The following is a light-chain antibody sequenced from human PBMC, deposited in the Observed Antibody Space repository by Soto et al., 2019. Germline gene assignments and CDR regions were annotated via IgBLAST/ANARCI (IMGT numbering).Light chain of an antibody. CDR3: QHRANWPLT. V-gene: IGKV3-11*01. Sequence: EIVLTQSPATLSLSPGERATLSCRASQSVSSYLAWYQQKPGQAPRLLIYDASNRATGIPARFSGTGSGTDFTLTISSLEPEDFAVYYCQHRANWPLTFGGGTKVQIK. CDR2: DAS. CDR1: QSVSSY. J-gene: IGKJ4*01.